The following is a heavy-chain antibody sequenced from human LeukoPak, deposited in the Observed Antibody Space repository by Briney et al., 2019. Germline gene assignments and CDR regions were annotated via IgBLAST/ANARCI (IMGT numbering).Heavy chain of an antibody. V-gene: IGHV3-30-3*01. J-gene: IGHJ3*02. CDR2: ISYDGSSE. CDR3: ARPYSGYFAAFDI. Sequence: PGGSLILSCAASGFMFSSYVMHWVRQAPGKGLEWVAVISYDGSSEYYGDSVKGRFTISRDNSKNTLYVQMNSLTPEDTAIYYCARPYSGYFAAFDIWGQGTTVTVSS. D-gene: IGHD3-10*01. CDR1: GFMFSSYV.